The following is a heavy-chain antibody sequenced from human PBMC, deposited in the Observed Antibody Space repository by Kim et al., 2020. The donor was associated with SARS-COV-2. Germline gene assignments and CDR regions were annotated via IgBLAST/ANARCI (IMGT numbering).Heavy chain of an antibody. CDR2: IYRSGET. D-gene: IGHD7-27*01. CDR3: SKLGSYNWFDS. V-gene: IGHV3-53*01. CDR1: GFNVSSFF. J-gene: IGHJ5*01. Sequence: GGSPRLSCAASGFNVSSFFMSWVRQAPGKGPEWVSIIYRSGETHYAASVMGRFTISRDSSENMLSLQMANLRADDTALYYCSKLGSYNWFDSWGQGTLVTVSS.